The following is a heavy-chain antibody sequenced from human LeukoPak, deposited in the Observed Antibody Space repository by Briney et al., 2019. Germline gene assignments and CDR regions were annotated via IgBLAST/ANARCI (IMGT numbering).Heavy chain of an antibody. D-gene: IGHD6-6*01. V-gene: IGHV1-24*01. Sequence: VPSVKVSCKVSGYTLTELSMHWVRQAPGKGLEWMGGFDPEDGETIYAQKFQGRVTMTRDTSTSTVYMELSSLRSDDTAVYYCARTAARRFDYWGQGTLVTVSS. CDR2: FDPEDGET. CDR3: ARTAARRFDY. CDR1: GYTLTELS. J-gene: IGHJ4*02.